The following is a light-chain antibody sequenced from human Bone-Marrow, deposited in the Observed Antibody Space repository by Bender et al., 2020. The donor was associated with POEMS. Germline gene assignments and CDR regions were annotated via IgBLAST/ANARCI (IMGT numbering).Light chain of an antibody. Sequence: QSVLTQPPSASGTPGQRVTISCSGGSSNIGAHAVNWYQHLPGTAPKLLIYSSHRRPSEVPDRFSGSRSGTSASLAISGLQSEDEADYYCSSYISSSIRVFGGGTKLTVL. CDR1: SSNIGAHA. CDR3: SSYISSSIRV. V-gene: IGLV1-44*01. J-gene: IGLJ3*02. CDR2: SSH.